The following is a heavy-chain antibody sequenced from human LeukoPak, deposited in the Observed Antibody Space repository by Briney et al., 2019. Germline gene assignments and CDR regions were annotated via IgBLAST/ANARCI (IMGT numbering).Heavy chain of an antibody. Sequence: GGSLRLSCAASGFTFSSYSMNWVRQAPGKGLEWVSSISSSSSYIYYADSVKGRFTISRDNAKNSLYLQMNSLRAEDTAVYYCARDLYSSSSGYTWFDPWGQGTLVTVSS. CDR1: GFTFSSYS. CDR2: ISSSSSYI. CDR3: ARDLYSSSSGYTWFDP. J-gene: IGHJ5*02. D-gene: IGHD6-6*01. V-gene: IGHV3-21*01.